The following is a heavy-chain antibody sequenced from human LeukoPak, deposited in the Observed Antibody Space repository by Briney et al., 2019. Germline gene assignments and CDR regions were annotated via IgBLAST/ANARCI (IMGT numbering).Heavy chain of an antibody. CDR2: INPNSGGT. V-gene: IGHV1-2*02. D-gene: IGHD5-12*01. Sequence: ASVKVSCKASGYTFTGYYMHWVRQAPGQGLEWMGWINPNSGGTNYAQKFQGRVTMTRDTSISTAYMELSGLRSDDTAVYYCARVIGGYDAFDIWGQGTMVTVSS. CDR3: ARVIGGYDAFDI. J-gene: IGHJ3*02. CDR1: GYTFTGYY.